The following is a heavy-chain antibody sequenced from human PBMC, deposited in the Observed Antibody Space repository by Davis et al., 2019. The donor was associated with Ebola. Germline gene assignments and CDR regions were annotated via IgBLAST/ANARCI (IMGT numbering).Heavy chain of an antibody. Sequence: SETLSLTCTVSGGSISSYYWSWIRQPPGKGLEWIGYIYYSGSTNYNPSLKSRVTIPVDTSKNQFSLKLSSVTAADTAVYYCASSWGYYDYVWGSYRNPYYYYYGMDVWGQGTTVTVSS. J-gene: IGHJ6*02. D-gene: IGHD3-16*02. CDR2: IYYSGST. CDR1: GGSISSYY. V-gene: IGHV4-59*01. CDR3: ASSWGYYDYVWGSYRNPYYYYYGMDV.